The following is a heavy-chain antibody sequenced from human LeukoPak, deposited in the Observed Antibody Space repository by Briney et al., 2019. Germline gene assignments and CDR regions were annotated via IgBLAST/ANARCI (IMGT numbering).Heavy chain of an antibody. CDR1: GYTFTGYY. J-gene: IGHJ6*02. D-gene: IGHD4-17*01. V-gene: IGHV1-2*06. CDR2: ISPHSGGT. Sequence: ASVKVSCKASGYTFTGYYIYWVRQAPGQRLEWMGQISPHSGGTNYAQKFQGRVTITRDTSASTAYMELSSLRSEDTAVYYCARDLSVTTFGMDVWGQGTTVTVSS. CDR3: ARDLSVTTFGMDV.